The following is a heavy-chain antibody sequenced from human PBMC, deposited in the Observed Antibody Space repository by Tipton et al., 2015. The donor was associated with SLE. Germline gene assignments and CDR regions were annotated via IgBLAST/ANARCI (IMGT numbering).Heavy chain of an antibody. CDR3: ATQRAISADFQH. CDR2: ISSSSSYI. D-gene: IGHD3-3*01. Sequence: SLRLSCAASGFTFSSYSMNWVRQAPGKGLEWVSSISSSSSYIHYADSVKGRFTISRDNAKNSLYLQMNSLRAEDTAVYYCATQRAISADFQHWGQGTLVTVSS. V-gene: IGHV3-21*01. J-gene: IGHJ1*01. CDR1: GFTFSSYS.